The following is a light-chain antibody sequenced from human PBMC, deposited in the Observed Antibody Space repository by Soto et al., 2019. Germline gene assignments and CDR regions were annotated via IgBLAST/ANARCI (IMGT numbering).Light chain of an antibody. Sequence: QSALTQPRSVSGSPGQSVTISCTGNSSDVGGYNYVSWYQQHPGKAPKLMIYDVNKRPSGVPDRFSGSKSGNTASPTISGLQAEDEAHYYCCSYAGSYPVVFCGGTKVTVL. CDR3: CSYAGSYPVV. CDR2: DVN. V-gene: IGLV2-11*01. J-gene: IGLJ2*01. CDR1: SSDVGGYNY.